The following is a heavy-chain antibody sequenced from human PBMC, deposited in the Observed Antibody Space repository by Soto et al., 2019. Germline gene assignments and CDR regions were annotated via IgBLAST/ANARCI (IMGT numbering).Heavy chain of an antibody. Sequence: TLSLTCTVSGGSISSGGYYWSWIRQHPGKGLEWIGYIYYSGSTYYNPSLKSRVTISVDTSKNQFSLKLSSVTAADTAVYYCARIASLAYCGGDCYFDAFDIWGQGTMVTVSS. CDR2: IYYSGST. V-gene: IGHV4-31*03. D-gene: IGHD2-21*02. CDR3: ARIASLAYCGGDCYFDAFDI. J-gene: IGHJ3*02. CDR1: GGSISSGGYY.